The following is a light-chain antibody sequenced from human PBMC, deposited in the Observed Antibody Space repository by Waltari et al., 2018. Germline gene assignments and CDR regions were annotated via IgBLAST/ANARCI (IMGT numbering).Light chain of an antibody. CDR2: AAR. V-gene: IGKV1-6*01. Sequence: AIQMTQSPSSLSASVGDRGIISCRASQGVRIDVGWYQQKAGKAPKLLIYAARSLQSGVPSRFSGSGSGTDFTLSISSLQPEDVATYYCLQDYTYPFTFGGGTK. J-gene: IGKJ4*01. CDR1: QGVRID. CDR3: LQDYTYPFT.